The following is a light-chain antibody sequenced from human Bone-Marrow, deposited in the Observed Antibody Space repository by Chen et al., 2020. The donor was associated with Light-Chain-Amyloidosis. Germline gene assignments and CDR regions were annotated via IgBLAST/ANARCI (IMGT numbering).Light chain of an antibody. V-gene: IGLV2-14*01. CDR2: TVT. J-gene: IGLJ1*01. CDR3: SSYTITNTLV. CDR1: SSDVGDDNQ. Sequence: QSAMSQPASVSGSPRQSITISCTGTSSDVGDDNQVSWYQQHPDKAPKLMIYTVTNRPSWVPDRFSGSKSDNTASLTISGLQTEDEADYFCSSYTITNTLVFGSGTRVTVL.